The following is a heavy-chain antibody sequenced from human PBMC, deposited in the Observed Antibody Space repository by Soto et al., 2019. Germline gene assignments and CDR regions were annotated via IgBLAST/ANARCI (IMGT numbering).Heavy chain of an antibody. CDR3: ARGDRLFRGSFYS. V-gene: IGHV4-34*01. D-gene: IGHD2-15*01. J-gene: IGHJ5*01. CDR1: GGSFSGCY. CDR2: INHNTNT. Sequence: PSETLSLTCAVYGGSFSGCYWNWIRQPPGKGLEWIGEINHNTNTIYNPSLTSRVTISVDTSKNHFSLKLTSVTAADTAVYFCARGDRLFRGSFYSWGQGTLVTVSS.